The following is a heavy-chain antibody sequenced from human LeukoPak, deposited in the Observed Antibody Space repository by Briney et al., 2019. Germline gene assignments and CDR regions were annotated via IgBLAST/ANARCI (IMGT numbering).Heavy chain of an antibody. Sequence: ASVKVSFQASVCTFISYGFSWVRPAPGQGLEWMGWISTYYGNTNNAQKLQARVTMTTDTSASTAYMELTSLSSDDTDVYDCARVYSTNYYGAGDRPFLFDYWGQRTVVTAAS. CDR1: VCTFISYG. CDR2: ISTYYGNT. V-gene: IGHV1-18*01. CDR3: ARVYSTNYYGAGDRPFLFDY. J-gene: IGHJ4*02. D-gene: IGHD3-10*01.